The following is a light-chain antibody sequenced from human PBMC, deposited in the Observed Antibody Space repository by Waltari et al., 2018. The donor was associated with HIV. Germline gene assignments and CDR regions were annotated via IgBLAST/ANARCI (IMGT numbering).Light chain of an antibody. CDR1: ALPKQY. V-gene: IGLV3-25*03. Sequence: SSELPQPPSVSVSPGQTARITCSGDALPKQYAYWYQQKAGQAPVLVIYKDSERPSGIPERFSGSSSGTTVTLTISGVQAEDEADYYCESADSSLWVFGGGTKLTVL. J-gene: IGLJ3*02. CDR3: ESADSSLWV. CDR2: KDS.